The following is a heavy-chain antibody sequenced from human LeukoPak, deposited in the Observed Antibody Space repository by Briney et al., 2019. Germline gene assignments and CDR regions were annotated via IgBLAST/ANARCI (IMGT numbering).Heavy chain of an antibody. V-gene: IGHV3-11*04. CDR2: MSSSGKVV. CDR3: ARDADTSGHFSWFDS. D-gene: IGHD6-19*01. J-gene: IGHJ5*01. CDR1: GFTFSDYY. Sequence: PGGSLTLSCAASGFTFSDYYMSWIRQAPGKGLEWVSYMSSSGKVVYYADSVKGRFTISRDNAKNSLYLQMNSLRDEDSAVYYCARDADTSGHFSWFDSWGQGTLVIVSS.